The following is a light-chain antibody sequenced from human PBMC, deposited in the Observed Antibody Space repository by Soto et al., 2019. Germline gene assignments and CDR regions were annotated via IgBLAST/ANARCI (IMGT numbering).Light chain of an antibody. CDR1: SSDVGGYNY. CDR3: SSYTSSTTVI. J-gene: IGLJ2*01. CDR2: EVN. Sequence: QSVLTQPASVSGSPGQSITISCTGTSSDVGGYNYVSWYQQHPGKAPKLMIFEVNNRPSGISNRFSGSKSGNTASLTISGLQAEDEADYYCSSYTSSTTVIFGGGTQLTV. V-gene: IGLV2-14*01.